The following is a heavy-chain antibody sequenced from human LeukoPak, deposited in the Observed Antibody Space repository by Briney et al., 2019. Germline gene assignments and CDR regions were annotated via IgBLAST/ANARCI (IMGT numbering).Heavy chain of an antibody. V-gene: IGHV3-23*01. D-gene: IGHD6-13*01. Sequence: PGGSLRLSCAASGFTFSSYSMNWVRQAPGKGLEWVSAISGSGGSTYYADSVKGRFTISRDNSKNTLYLQMNSLRAEDTAVYYCAKDLYSKIAAPPGYFDYWGQGTLVTVSS. CDR2: ISGSGGST. J-gene: IGHJ4*02. CDR1: GFTFSSYS. CDR3: AKDLYSKIAAPPGYFDY.